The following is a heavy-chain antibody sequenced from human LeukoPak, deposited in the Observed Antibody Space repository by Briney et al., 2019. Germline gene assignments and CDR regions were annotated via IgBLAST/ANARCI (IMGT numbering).Heavy chain of an antibody. CDR1: GGSISSSSYY. CDR3: ARLGYSYGYFDY. CDR2: IYYSGST. V-gene: IGHV4-39*01. J-gene: IGHJ4*02. Sequence: SETLSLTCTVSGGSISSSSYYWGWIRQPPVKGLEWIGSIYYSGSTYYNPSLKSRVTISVDTSKNQFSLKLSSVTAADTAVYYCARLGYSYGYFDYWGQGTLVTVSS. D-gene: IGHD5-18*01.